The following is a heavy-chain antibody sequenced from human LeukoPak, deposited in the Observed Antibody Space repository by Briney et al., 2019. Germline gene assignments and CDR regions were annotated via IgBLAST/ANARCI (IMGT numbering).Heavy chain of an antibody. CDR2: IYYSGST. V-gene: IGHV4-39*07. J-gene: IGHJ3*02. Sequence: SETLSLTCTVSGGSISSSSYYWGWIRQPPGKGLEWIGSIYYSGSTYYNPSLKSRVTISVDTSKNQFSLKLSSVTAADTAVYYCARGLSGILTGYQDAFDIWGQGTMVTVSS. D-gene: IGHD3-9*01. CDR1: GGSISSSSYY. CDR3: ARGLSGILTGYQDAFDI.